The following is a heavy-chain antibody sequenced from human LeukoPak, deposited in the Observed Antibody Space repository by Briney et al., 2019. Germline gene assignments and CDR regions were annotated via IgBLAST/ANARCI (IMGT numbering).Heavy chain of an antibody. CDR1: GFTLSSYW. D-gene: IGHD1-26*01. Sequence: GGSLRLSCAASGFTLSSYWMTWVRQAPGKGLEWVAVISYDGSNKNYADSVKGRFTVSRGNSKNTLYLQMNSLRAEDTAVYYCARGGDIVGTSRSAFDIWGQGTMVTVSS. J-gene: IGHJ3*02. CDR2: ISYDGSNK. V-gene: IGHV3-30*03. CDR3: ARGGDIVGTSRSAFDI.